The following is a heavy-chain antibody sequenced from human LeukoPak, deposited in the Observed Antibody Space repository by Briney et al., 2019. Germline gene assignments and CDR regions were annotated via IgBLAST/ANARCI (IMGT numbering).Heavy chain of an antibody. CDR2: ISSSSSTI. D-gene: IGHD6-19*01. J-gene: IGHJ4*02. CDR3: ARDDRPGEWLVPLNFDY. CDR1: GFTFSSYS. Sequence: GGSLRLSCAASGFTFSSYSMDWVRQAPGKGLEGVSYISSSSSTIYYADSVKGRSTISRDTAKTSLYLQMNRLRAEDTAVYYCARDDRPGEWLVPLNFDYWGQGTLVTVSS. V-gene: IGHV3-48*01.